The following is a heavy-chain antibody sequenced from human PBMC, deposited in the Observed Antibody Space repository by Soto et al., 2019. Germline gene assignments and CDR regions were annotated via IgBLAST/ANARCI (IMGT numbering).Heavy chain of an antibody. V-gene: IGHV1-2*02. CDR3: ARGDYGTGGYPFPYFDY. D-gene: IGHD2-8*02. CDR2: SNPASGAT. Sequence: HEHLVQSGAEVKRPGASLKVSCKASGYSFTGYYIHWVRQAPGQGLEWMGWSNPASGATNYAQNFQGRVTLTSDTSISTASMDLTSLTSDDTAVYYCARGDYGTGGYPFPYFDYWGQGTLVIVSS. CDR1: GYSFTGYY. J-gene: IGHJ4*02.